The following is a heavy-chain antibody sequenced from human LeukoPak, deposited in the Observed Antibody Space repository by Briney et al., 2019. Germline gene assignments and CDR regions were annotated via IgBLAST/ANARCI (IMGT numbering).Heavy chain of an antibody. Sequence: ASVKVSCKASGGTFSSYAISWVRQAPGQGLEWMGGIIPIFGTANYAQKFQGRVTITADESTSTAYMELSSLRSEDTAVYYCARGLGENDSWSGPGYFQHWGQGTLVTVSS. J-gene: IGHJ1*01. CDR1: GGTFSSYA. D-gene: IGHD3-3*01. V-gene: IGHV1-69*13. CDR2: IIPIFGTA. CDR3: ARGLGENDSWSGPGYFQH.